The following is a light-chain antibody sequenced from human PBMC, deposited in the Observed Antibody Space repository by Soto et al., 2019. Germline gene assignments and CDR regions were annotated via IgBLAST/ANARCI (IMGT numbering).Light chain of an antibody. CDR1: SSDVGGYNY. CDR3: SSYTSSDTPYV. CDR2: VVS. Sequence: QSALTQPASVSGSPGQSITISCTGTSSDVGGYNYVSWYQQHPDKAPKLMIYVVSNRPSEVSNRFSGSKSGNTSSLTISGLQAEDGADYYCSSYTSSDTPYVFGTGTKLTVL. J-gene: IGLJ1*01. V-gene: IGLV2-14*01.